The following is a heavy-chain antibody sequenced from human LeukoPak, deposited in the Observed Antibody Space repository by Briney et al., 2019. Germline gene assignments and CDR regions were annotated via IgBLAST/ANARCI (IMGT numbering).Heavy chain of an antibody. J-gene: IGHJ4*02. V-gene: IGHV1-69*13. CDR2: IIPFFGTA. CDR3: ARDRYTLAVAGHFDY. D-gene: IGHD6-19*01. CDR1: GGTFSSYA. Sequence: SVKVSCKASGGTFSSYAISWVRQAPGQGLEWMGGIIPFFGTANYAQKFQGRVTITADESTSTAYMELSSLRSEDTAVYYCARDRYTLAVAGHFDYWGQGTLVTVSS.